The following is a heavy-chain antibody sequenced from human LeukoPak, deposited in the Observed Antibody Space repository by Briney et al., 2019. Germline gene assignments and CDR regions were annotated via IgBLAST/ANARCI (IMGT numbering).Heavy chain of an antibody. CDR3: AKSGYNRFDY. J-gene: IGHJ4*02. D-gene: IGHD5-24*01. Sequence: SETLSLTCTVSGGSISSYYWSWIRQPPGKGLEWIGYIYYSGSTNYNPSLKSRVTISVDTSKNQFSLKLSSVTTADTAVYYCAKSGYNRFDYWGQGTRVTVSS. V-gene: IGHV4-59*01. CDR2: IYYSGST. CDR1: GGSISSYY.